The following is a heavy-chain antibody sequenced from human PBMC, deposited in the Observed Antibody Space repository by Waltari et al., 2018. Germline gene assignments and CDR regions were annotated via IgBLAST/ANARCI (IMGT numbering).Heavy chain of an antibody. D-gene: IGHD6-13*01. CDR1: GYSISSGYY. V-gene: IGHV4-38-2*01. J-gene: IGHJ3*02. CDR3: ARQSWQQLAGGAFDI. CDR2: IYHSGST. Sequence: QVQLQESGPGLVKPSETLSLTCAVSGYSISSGYYWGWIRQPPGKGLEWIGIIYHSGSTYYNPSLKSRVTISVDTSKNQFSLKLSSVTAADTAVYYCARQSWQQLAGGAFDIWGQGTMVTVSS.